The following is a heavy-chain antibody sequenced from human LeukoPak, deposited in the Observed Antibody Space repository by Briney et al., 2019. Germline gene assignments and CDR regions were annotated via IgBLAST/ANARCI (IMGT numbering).Heavy chain of an antibody. V-gene: IGHV1-18*01. D-gene: IGHD6-13*01. CDR3: ASVRGAAAREAFQH. Sequence: GASVKVSCKASGYTFTSYGISWVRQAPGQGLEWMGWISAYNGNTNYAQKLQGRVTMTTDTSTSTDYMELRSLRSDDTAVYYCASVRGAAAREAFQHWGQGTLVTVSS. CDR1: GYTFTSYG. CDR2: ISAYNGNT. J-gene: IGHJ1*01.